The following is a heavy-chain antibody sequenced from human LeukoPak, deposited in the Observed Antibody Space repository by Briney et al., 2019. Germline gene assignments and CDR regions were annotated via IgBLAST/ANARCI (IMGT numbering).Heavy chain of an antibody. J-gene: IGHJ5*02. Sequence: ASVKVSCKASGYTFTGYYMHWVRQAPGQGLEWMGWINPNSGGTNYAQKFQGRVTMTRDTSINTAYMELSRLRSDDTAVYYCARDLYCRGACSFGGFDPWGQGTLVTVSS. CDR3: ARDLYCRGACSFGGFDP. CDR2: INPNSGGT. D-gene: IGHD2-21*02. CDR1: GYTFTGYY. V-gene: IGHV1-2*02.